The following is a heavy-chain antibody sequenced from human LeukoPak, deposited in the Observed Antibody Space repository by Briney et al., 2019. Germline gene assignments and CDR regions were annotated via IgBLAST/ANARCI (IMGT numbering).Heavy chain of an antibody. D-gene: IGHD5-12*01. CDR2: IYRVGST. CDR1: GFTVSSNY. J-gene: IGHJ4*02. Sequence: GGSLRLSCAASGFTVSSNYMSWVRQAPGKGLEWVSIIYRVGSTYYADSVKGRFTISRDNSKNTLFLQMNSLRAEDTAVYYCARIYSGYDSHFDYWGQGTLVTVSS. V-gene: IGHV3-53*01. CDR3: ARIYSGYDSHFDY.